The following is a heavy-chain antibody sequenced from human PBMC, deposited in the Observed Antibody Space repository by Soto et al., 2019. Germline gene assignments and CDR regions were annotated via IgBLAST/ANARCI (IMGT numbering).Heavy chain of an antibody. J-gene: IGHJ4*02. CDR1: GGSVNTNYW. CDR3: ARGVSYRWVY. V-gene: IGHV4-4*02. D-gene: IGHD3-16*02. Sequence: SETLSLTCAVSGGSVNTNYWWSWVRQAPGMGLEWIGEVHHSGTTNYIQSLTSRLTMSVDKSGNRVSLELTSVAAADTALYYCARGVSYRWVYWGQGTLVTVSS. CDR2: VHHSGTT.